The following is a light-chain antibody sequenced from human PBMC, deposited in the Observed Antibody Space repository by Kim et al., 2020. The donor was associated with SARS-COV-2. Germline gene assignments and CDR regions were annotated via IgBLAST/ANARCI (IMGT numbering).Light chain of an antibody. CDR3: HCRDNNGDHP. J-gene: IGLJ2*01. V-gene: IGLV3-19*01. CDR1: NLRKYH. CDR2: GRN. Sequence: VALGQTVRITCQGDNLRKYHASWYQQNPGQAPVLVLYGRNNRPSGISDRFSGSSSGNTASLTITATQAEDEADYYCHCRDNNGDHPFGGGTQLTVL.